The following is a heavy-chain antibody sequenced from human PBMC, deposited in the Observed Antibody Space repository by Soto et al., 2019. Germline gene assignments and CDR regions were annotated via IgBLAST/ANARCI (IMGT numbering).Heavy chain of an antibody. Sequence: QVQLQESGPGLVKPSETLSLTCTVSGGSISSYYWSWIRQPPGKGLEWIGYIYYSGSTNYNPSLKSRVTISVDTSKNQFSLKLSSVTAADTAVYYCARTAFLAAGTWTSYRFDPWGQGTLVTVSS. CDR3: ARTAFLAAGTWTSYRFDP. CDR1: GGSISSYY. CDR2: IYYSGST. D-gene: IGHD6-13*01. V-gene: IGHV4-59*01. J-gene: IGHJ5*02.